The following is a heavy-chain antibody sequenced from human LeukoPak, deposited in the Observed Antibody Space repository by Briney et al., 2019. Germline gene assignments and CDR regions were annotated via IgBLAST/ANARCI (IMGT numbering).Heavy chain of an antibody. Sequence: PGGSLRLSCAASGFTFSSYGMHWVRQAPGKGLEWVAFIRYDGSNKYYADSVKGRFTISRDNSKNTLYLQMNSLRAEDTAAYYCAKVSMIVVAADAFDIWGQRTMVTVSS. CDR2: IRYDGSNK. CDR3: AKVSMIVVAADAFDI. CDR1: GFTFSSYG. D-gene: IGHD3-22*01. J-gene: IGHJ3*02. V-gene: IGHV3-30*02.